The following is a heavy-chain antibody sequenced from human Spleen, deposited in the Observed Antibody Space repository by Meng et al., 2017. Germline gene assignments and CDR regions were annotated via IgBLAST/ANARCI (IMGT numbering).Heavy chain of an antibody. CDR1: GFTFSSYA. CDR2: MSGSGSTI. Sequence: GESLKISCAASGFTFSSYAMHWVRQAPGKGLEWVSDMSGSGSTIYHADSVKGRFTISRDNAKNSLFLQMNSLRAEDTAVYYCARDSHDTSGHYYFAYWGQGTLVTVSS. V-gene: IGHV3-48*04. D-gene: IGHD3-22*01. CDR3: ARDSHDTSGHYYFAY. J-gene: IGHJ4*02.